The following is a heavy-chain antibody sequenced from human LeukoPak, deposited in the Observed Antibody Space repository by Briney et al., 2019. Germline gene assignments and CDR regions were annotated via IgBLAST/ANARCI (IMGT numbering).Heavy chain of an antibody. D-gene: IGHD5-12*01. CDR1: GFTFSSYG. Sequence: GGSLRLSCAASGFTFSSYGMHWVRQAPGKGLEWVAVISYDGSNKYYADSVKGRFTISRDNSKNTLYLQMNSLRAEDTAVYYCARDRSSYEYYFDYWGQGTLVTVSS. V-gene: IGHV3-30*03. CDR3: ARDRSSYEYYFDY. CDR2: ISYDGSNK. J-gene: IGHJ4*02.